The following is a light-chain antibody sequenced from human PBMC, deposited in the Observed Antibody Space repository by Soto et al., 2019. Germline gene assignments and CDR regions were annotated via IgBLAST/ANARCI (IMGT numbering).Light chain of an antibody. CDR2: KAS. CDR1: QTISSW. Sequence: DIQMTQSPSTLSGSVGDRVTITCRASQTISSWLAWYQQKPGKAPKLLIYKASTLKSGVPSRFSGSGSGTEFNLTLSSLQPDDFATYYCQHYNSYSEAFGQGTKVDIK. J-gene: IGKJ1*01. CDR3: QHYNSYSEA. V-gene: IGKV1-5*03.